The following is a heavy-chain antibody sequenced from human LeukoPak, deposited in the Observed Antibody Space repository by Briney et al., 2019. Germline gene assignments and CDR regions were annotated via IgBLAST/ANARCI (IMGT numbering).Heavy chain of an antibody. CDR3: ARQGYSYGAYYLDS. CDR2: IYYSGST. D-gene: IGHD5-18*01. J-gene: IGHJ4*02. CDR1: GGSISSGGYY. Sequence: PSETLSLTCTVSGGSISSGGYYWSWIRQHPGKGLEWIGYIYYSGSTYYNPSLKSRVTISVDTSKNQFSLKLNSVTAADTAVYYCARQGYSYGAYYLDSWGQGTLVTVSS. V-gene: IGHV4-31*03.